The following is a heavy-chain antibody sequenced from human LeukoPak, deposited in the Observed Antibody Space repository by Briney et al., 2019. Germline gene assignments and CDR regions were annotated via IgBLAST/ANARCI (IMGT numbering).Heavy chain of an antibody. CDR1: GYSFTSYW. CDR2: IDPSDSYT. J-gene: IGHJ4*02. CDR3: ARHPSQYCSGGSCYSIVN. Sequence: GESLKISCKGSGYSFTSYWISWVRQMPGKGLEWMGRIDPSDSYTNYSPSFQGHVTISADKSISTAYLQWSSLKASDTAMYYCARHPSQYCSGGSCYSIVNWGQGTLVTVSS. V-gene: IGHV5-10-1*01. D-gene: IGHD2-15*01.